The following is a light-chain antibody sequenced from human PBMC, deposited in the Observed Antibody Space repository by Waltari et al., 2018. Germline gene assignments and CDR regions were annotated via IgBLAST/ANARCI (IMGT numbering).Light chain of an antibody. CDR1: KIGSKN. V-gene: IGLV3-9*01. CDR3: QVWDSSTYV. Sequence: SYELTQPLSVSVALGQTARLTCGVNKIGSKNVHWYQQKPGQAPVLVIYRDSLRPSGIPERFSGSNAGNTATLTISRAQVGDEADYYCQVWDSSTYVFGTGTEVTVL. J-gene: IGLJ1*01. CDR2: RDS.